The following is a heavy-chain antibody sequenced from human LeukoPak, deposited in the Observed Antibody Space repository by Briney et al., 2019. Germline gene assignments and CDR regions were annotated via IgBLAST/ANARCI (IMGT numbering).Heavy chain of an antibody. J-gene: IGHJ2*01. CDR2: INGGGENT. V-gene: IGHV3-23*01. Sequence: GGSLRLSCGASGFTFTSYAMSWIRQAPGKGLEWVSAINGGGENTYYGDSVKGHFTISRDNSKNTLYLQMNSLRAEDTATYYCARPRAMTTGVGRYFDLWGRGTLVTVSS. CDR1: GFTFTSYA. D-gene: IGHD1-1*01. CDR3: ARPRAMTTGVGRYFDL.